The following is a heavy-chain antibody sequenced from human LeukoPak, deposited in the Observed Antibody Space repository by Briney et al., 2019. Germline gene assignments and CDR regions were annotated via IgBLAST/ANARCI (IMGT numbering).Heavy chain of an antibody. Sequence: PGGSLRLSCAASGFTFSSYGMHWVRQAPGKGLEWVAVISHDGSNKYYADSVKGRFTISRDNSKNTLYLQMNSLRAEDTAVYYCAKDLVVVASPDYWGQGTLVTLSS. CDR1: GFTFSSYG. J-gene: IGHJ4*02. CDR2: ISHDGSNK. D-gene: IGHD3-22*01. CDR3: AKDLVVVASPDY. V-gene: IGHV3-30*18.